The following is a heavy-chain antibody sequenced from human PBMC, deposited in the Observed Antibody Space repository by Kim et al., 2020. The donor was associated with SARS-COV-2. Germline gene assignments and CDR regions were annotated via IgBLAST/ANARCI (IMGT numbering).Heavy chain of an antibody. V-gene: IGHV3-7*01. J-gene: IGHJ6*02. CDR3: ARDRCYARDCVDV. D-gene: IGHD2-2*01. Sequence: GGSLRLSCAASGFTFSDYWMSWIRRAPGKGLEWVANMNQDGSDKYYVDSVKGRFTISRDNAKKTLYLQMNSLRAEDTAIYYCARDRCYARDCVDVWGQGTTVILS. CDR1: GFTFSDYW. CDR2: MNQDGSDK.